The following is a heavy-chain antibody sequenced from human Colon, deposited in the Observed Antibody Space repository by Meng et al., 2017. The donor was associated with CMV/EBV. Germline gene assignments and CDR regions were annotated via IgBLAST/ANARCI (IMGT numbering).Heavy chain of an antibody. Sequence: KTSGYNVIRYSLTWVRQAPGQGLEWMGWISVYNGNTKYADKFQGRVSMTTDTSTRTAYMELRSLRSDDTAVYYCARLNGGNSGDWFDPWGQGTLVTVSS. CDR1: GYNVIRYS. V-gene: IGHV1-18*01. CDR3: ARLNGGNSGDWFDP. CDR2: ISVYNGNT. J-gene: IGHJ5*02. D-gene: IGHD4-23*01.